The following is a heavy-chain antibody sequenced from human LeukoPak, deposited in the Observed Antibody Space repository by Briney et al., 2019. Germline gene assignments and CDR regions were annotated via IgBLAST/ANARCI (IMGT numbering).Heavy chain of an antibody. CDR2: INTDGSTT. CDR3: ARVPPSVGEATSEYFQD. CDR1: GFTFSMYW. J-gene: IGHJ1*01. D-gene: IGHD1-26*01. Sequence: EGSLRLSCAASGFTFSMYWMHWVRQAPGKGLLWVSRINTDGSTTNYADSVKGRFTISRDNAKNTLYLQMNSLRSEDTAVYYCARVPPSVGEATSEYFQDWGQGTLVTVSS. V-gene: IGHV3-74*01.